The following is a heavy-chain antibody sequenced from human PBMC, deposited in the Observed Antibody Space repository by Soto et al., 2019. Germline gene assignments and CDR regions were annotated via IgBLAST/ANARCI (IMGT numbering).Heavy chain of an antibody. CDR2: IYYSGST. J-gene: IGHJ6*03. V-gene: IGHV4-31*03. Sequence: SETLSLTCTVSGGSISSGGYYWSWIRQHPGKGLEWIGYIYYSGSTYYNPSLKSRVTISVDTSKNQFSLKLSSVTAADTAVYYCARSNYGPPHYYYMDVWGKGTTVTVSS. CDR3: ARSNYGPPHYYYMDV. D-gene: IGHD4-17*01. CDR1: GGSISSGGYY.